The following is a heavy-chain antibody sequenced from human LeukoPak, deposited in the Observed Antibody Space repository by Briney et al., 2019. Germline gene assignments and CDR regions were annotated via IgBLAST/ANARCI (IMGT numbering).Heavy chain of an antibody. Sequence: SETLSLTCAVSGGTISSSYWWSWVRQPPGKGLEWIGQVHQSGSTNYNPSLESRVTISLDRSNKQSSLNLTYVTAADTAVYYCARDGYRDISRDNDGFDIWGQGTMVTVSS. CDR2: VHQSGST. D-gene: IGHD6-13*01. J-gene: IGHJ3*02. CDR1: GGTISSSYW. V-gene: IGHV4-4*02. CDR3: ARDGYRDISRDNDGFDI.